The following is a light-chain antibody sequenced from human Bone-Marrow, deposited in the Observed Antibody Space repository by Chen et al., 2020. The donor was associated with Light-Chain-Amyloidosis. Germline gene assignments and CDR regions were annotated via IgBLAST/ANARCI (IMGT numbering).Light chain of an antibody. V-gene: IGKV3-11*01. CDR3: QQRSNWPQRT. Sequence: EIVLTQSPATLSLSPGDRVTLSCRASQSVRFSLAWYQQKPGQAPRLLIYDASNRATGIPARFSGSGSMTDFTLTISSLEPEDFAVYYCQQRSNWPQRTFGQGTKVEIK. J-gene: IGKJ1*01. CDR2: DAS. CDR1: QSVRFS.